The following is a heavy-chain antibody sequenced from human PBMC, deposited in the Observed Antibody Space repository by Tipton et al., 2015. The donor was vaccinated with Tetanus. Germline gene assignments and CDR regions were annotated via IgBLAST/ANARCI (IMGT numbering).Heavy chain of an antibody. V-gene: IGHV3-48*02. CDR1: GFTFSSHS. D-gene: IGHD4-17*01. J-gene: IGHJ4*02. CDR3: ARVDYGDYGSVDY. CDR2: ISSSSSTI. Sequence: CAASGFTFSSHSVNWVRQAPGKGLEWVSYISSSSSTIYYADSVKGRFTISRDNAKNSLYLQMNSLRDEDTAVYYCARVDYGDYGSVDYWGQGTLVTVSS.